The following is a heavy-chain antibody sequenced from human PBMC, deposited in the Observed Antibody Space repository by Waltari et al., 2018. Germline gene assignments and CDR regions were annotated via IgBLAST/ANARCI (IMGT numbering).Heavy chain of an antibody. V-gene: IGHV4-4*02. CDR3: AGDRAIGLFFDY. D-gene: IGHD2-2*01. Sequence: QVQLQESGQGLVKPSGTLSLPCAVSGASIRGNYWWSWVRQSPEKGLEWIGQVYHSGKTHYNPSLQSRGTISVDKPKNQFSLNLNSVTAADTAVYYCAGDRAIGLFFDYWGRGTLVTVSS. CDR2: VYHSGKT. CDR1: GASIRGNYW. J-gene: IGHJ4*02.